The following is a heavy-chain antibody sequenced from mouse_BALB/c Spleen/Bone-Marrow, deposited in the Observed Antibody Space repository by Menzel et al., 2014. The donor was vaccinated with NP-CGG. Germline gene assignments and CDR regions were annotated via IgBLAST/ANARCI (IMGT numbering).Heavy chain of an antibody. CDR3: ARKDCGSSYIWYFCI. CDR1: GYTFTSYW. Sequence: QVQLQQSGAELVKPGASVKLSCKASGYTFTSYWMQWVKQRPGQGLEWIGEINPSNGRINYNEKFKSKATLTVDKSSSTDYMQLSSLTSEDSAVYYSARKDCGSSYIWYFCICGAKTTVTVSS. D-gene: IGHD1-1*01. V-gene: IGHV1S81*02. CDR2: INPSNGRI. J-gene: IGHJ1*01.